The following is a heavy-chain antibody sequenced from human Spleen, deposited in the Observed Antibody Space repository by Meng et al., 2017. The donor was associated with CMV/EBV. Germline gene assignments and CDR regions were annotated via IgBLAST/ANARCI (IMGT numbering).Heavy chain of an antibody. J-gene: IGHJ4*02. Sequence: GSSNSAAWNWIRQSPSRGLEWLGRTYYRSKWYNDYAVSVKSRITINPDTSKNQFSLQLNSVTPEDTAVYYCARDSRDGYNSGTFDYWGQGTLVTVSS. V-gene: IGHV6-1*01. CDR2: TYYRSKWYN. CDR1: GSSNSAA. CDR3: ARDSRDGYNSGTFDY. D-gene: IGHD5-24*01.